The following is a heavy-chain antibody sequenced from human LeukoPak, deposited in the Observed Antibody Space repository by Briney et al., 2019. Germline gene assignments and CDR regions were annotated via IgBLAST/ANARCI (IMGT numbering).Heavy chain of an antibody. CDR2: IIPIFGTA. D-gene: IGHD3-22*01. Sequence: SVKVSCKASGGTFSSYAISWVRQAPGQGLEWMGGIIPIFGTANYAQKFQGGVTITTDESTSTAYMELSSLRSEDTAVYYCARAQYYYDSSGYYYRGSSDAFDIWGQGTMVTVSS. J-gene: IGHJ3*02. V-gene: IGHV1-69*05. CDR1: GGTFSSYA. CDR3: ARAQYYYDSSGYYYRGSSDAFDI.